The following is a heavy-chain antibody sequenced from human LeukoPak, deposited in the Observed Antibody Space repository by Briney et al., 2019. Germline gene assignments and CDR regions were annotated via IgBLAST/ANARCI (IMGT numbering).Heavy chain of an antibody. CDR3: ARVPARPETAVGYYFDY. J-gene: IGHJ4*02. D-gene: IGHD5-18*01. Sequence: SETLSLTCTVSGYSISSGYYWGWIRQPPGKGLEWIGSIYHSGSTYYNPSLKSRVTISVDTSKNQFSLKLSSVTAADTAVYYCARVPARPETAVGYYFDYWGQGTLVTVSS. CDR1: GYSISSGYY. V-gene: IGHV4-38-2*02. CDR2: IYHSGST.